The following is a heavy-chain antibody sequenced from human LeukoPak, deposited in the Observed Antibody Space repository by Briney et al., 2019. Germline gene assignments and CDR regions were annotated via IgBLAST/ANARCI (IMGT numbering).Heavy chain of an antibody. J-gene: IGHJ3*02. CDR1: GGTFSSYA. D-gene: IGHD6-19*01. Sequence: GASVKVSCKASGGTFSSYAISWVRQAPGQGLEWMGGIIPIFGTANYAQKFQGRVTSTADKSTSTAYMELSSLRSEDTAVYYCARSKKYSSGWYYRRTENAFDIWGQGTMVTVSS. CDR2: IIPIFGTA. V-gene: IGHV1-69*06. CDR3: ARSKKYSSGWYYRRTENAFDI.